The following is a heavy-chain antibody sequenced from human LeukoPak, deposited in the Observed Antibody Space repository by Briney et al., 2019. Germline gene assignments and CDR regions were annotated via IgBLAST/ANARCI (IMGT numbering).Heavy chain of an antibody. CDR1: GFTFSSYW. J-gene: IGHJ4*02. D-gene: IGHD2-8*02. Sequence: GSLRLSCAASGFTFSSYWMSWIRQPPGKGLEWIGYIYNTGNTKYNPSLKTRVTISGDTSKKQFSLNLSSVTAADTAVYYCARGPWSYFHSWGQGTLVTVSS. V-gene: IGHV4-59*08. CDR2: IYNTGNT. CDR3: ARGPWSYFHS.